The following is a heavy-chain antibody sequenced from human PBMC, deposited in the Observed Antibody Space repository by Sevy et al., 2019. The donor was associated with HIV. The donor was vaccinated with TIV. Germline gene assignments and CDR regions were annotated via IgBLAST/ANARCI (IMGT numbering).Heavy chain of an antibody. Sequence: GGSLRLSCAASGFTFSSYAMSWVRQAPGKGLEWVSAISGSGRITYYADSVKGRFTISRDNSKNTLYLQMNSLRAEDPAVYYCAKEGQGEYYDSSDSFDYWGQGTLVTVSS. CDR1: GFTFSSYA. CDR2: ISGSGRIT. CDR3: AKEGQGEYYDSSDSFDY. D-gene: IGHD3-22*01. J-gene: IGHJ4*02. V-gene: IGHV3-23*01.